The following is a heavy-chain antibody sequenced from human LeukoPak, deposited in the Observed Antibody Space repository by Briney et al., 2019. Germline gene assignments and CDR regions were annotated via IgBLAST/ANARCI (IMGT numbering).Heavy chain of an antibody. J-gene: IGHJ4*02. V-gene: IGHV3-21*01. CDR2: ISSSSSYI. D-gene: IGHD2-8*02. Sequence: SGGSLRLSCAASGFTFSSYSMNWVRQAPGKGLQWVSSISSSSSYIYYADSVRGRFTISRDDAKNSLYLQMHSLRAEDTAVYYCARGSPVVSGFDCWGQGTLVTVSS. CDR3: ARGSPVVSGFDC. CDR1: GFTFSSYS.